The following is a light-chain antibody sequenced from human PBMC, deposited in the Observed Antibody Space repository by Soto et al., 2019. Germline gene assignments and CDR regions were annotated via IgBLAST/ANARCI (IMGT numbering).Light chain of an antibody. V-gene: IGKV3-11*01. J-gene: IGKJ4*01. CDR1: LSVSVY. CDR3: QQRSNWPPLT. Sequence: EIVLTQSPATLSLSPGERATLSCRTSLSVSVYLDWYQQKPGQAPRLLIYDASNRATGIPARFSGSGSGTDFTLTISSLEPEDFAVYYCQQRSNWPPLTFGGGTKVDIK. CDR2: DAS.